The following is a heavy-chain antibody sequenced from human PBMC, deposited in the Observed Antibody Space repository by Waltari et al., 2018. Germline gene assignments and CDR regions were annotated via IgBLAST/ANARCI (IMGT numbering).Heavy chain of an antibody. D-gene: IGHD5-18*01. CDR2: IYYSGST. Sequence: QVQLQESGPGLVKPSQTLSLTCTVSGGSISSGGYYWSWIRQHPGKGLEWIGYIYYSGSTYYNPSLKSLVTISVDTSKNQFSLKLSSVTAADTAVYYCARLSYSYYDFDYWGQGTLVTVSS. J-gene: IGHJ4*02. V-gene: IGHV4-31*01. CDR1: GGSISSGGYY. CDR3: ARLSYSYYDFDY.